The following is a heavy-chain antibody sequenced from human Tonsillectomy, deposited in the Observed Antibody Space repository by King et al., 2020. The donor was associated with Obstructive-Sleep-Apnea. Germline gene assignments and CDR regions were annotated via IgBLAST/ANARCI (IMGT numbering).Heavy chain of an antibody. J-gene: IGHJ4*02. V-gene: IGHV4-59*08. CDR1: GGSISSYY. D-gene: IGHD2-2*01. CDR3: ARHVVPAAPFDY. CDR2: IYYSGST. Sequence: QLQESGPGLVKPSETLSLTCTVSGGSISSYYWSWIRQPPGKGLEWIGYIYYSGSTNYNPSLKSRVTISVDTSKNQFSLKLSSVTAADTAVYYCARHVVPAAPFDYWGQGTLVTVSS.